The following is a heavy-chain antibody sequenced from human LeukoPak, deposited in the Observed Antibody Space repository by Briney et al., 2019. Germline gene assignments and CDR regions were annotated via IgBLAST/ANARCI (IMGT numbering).Heavy chain of an antibody. Sequence: GGSLRLSCAASGFTFSSYSMNWVRQAPGKGLEWVSSISSSSSYIYYADSVKGRFTISRNNAKNSLYLQMNSLRAEDTAVYYCARAMAIFGVVIMSFDYWGQGTLVTVSS. J-gene: IGHJ4*02. CDR1: GFTFSSYS. V-gene: IGHV3-21*01. D-gene: IGHD3-3*01. CDR3: ARAMAIFGVVIMSFDY. CDR2: ISSSSSYI.